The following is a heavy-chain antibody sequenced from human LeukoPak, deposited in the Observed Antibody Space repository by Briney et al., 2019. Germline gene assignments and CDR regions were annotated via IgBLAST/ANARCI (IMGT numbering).Heavy chain of an antibody. Sequence: PGGSLRLSCVASGFTFSSNGMHWVRQAPGKGLEWVTFIQYDGSKKYYADSVKGRFTISRDNSKNTMYLQMNSLNAEDTAINYCAKDEVVPGYYYTDVWGRGTTVTISS. D-gene: IGHD2-2*01. CDR2: IQYDGSKK. J-gene: IGHJ6*03. CDR3: AKDEVVPGYYYTDV. V-gene: IGHV3-30*02. CDR1: GFTFSSNG.